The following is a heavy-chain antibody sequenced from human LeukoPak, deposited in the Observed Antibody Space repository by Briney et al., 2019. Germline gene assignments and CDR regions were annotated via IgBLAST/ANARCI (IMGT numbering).Heavy chain of an antibody. CDR1: GFTFSSYG. Sequence: GGSLRLSCAASGFTFSSYGMHWVRQAPGKGLEWLAVIPYDGSNKYYADSVKGRFTISRDNSKNTLYLQMNSMRAEDTAVYYCAKDIVVVVAAGDAFDIWGQGTMVTVSS. D-gene: IGHD2-15*01. J-gene: IGHJ3*02. CDR3: AKDIVVVVAAGDAFDI. V-gene: IGHV3-30*18. CDR2: IPYDGSNK.